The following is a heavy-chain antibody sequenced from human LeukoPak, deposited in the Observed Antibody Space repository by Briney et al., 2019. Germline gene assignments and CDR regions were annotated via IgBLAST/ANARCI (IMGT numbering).Heavy chain of an antibody. J-gene: IGHJ4*02. CDR3: ARDVGPGDY. CDR1: GFTFSSYW. Sequence: GGSLRLSCVASGFTFSSYWMSWVRQAPGKGLEWVANIKQDGSEKYYVDSVKGRFTISRDNAKNSLYLQLNSPRADDAAVYYCARDVGPGDYWGQGTLVTVSS. D-gene: IGHD3-10*01. CDR2: IKQDGSEK. V-gene: IGHV3-7*01.